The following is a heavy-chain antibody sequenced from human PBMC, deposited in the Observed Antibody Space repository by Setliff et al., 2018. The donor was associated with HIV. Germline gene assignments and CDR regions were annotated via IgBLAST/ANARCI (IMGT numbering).Heavy chain of an antibody. Sequence: GGSLRLSCAASGFTFSNYAMSWVRQAPGKGLEWVSAISGSGGRTYYADSVKGRFTISRDNSKNTLYLQMNSLKTEDTAVYYCTRVDYDFWSGPMARYYFDYWGQGTLVTVSS. CDR1: GFTFSNYA. D-gene: IGHD3-3*01. CDR3: TRVDYDFWSGPMARYYFDY. V-gene: IGHV3-23*01. J-gene: IGHJ4*02. CDR2: ISGSGGRT.